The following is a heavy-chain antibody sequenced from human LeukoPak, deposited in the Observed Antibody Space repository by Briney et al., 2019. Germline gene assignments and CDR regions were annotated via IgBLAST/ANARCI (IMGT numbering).Heavy chain of an antibody. CDR1: GGSITSYY. Sequence: SETLSLTCTVSGGSITSYYWSWIRQPPGKGLEWIGYISKSGSTNYNSFLKSRVTISEDTSKNQFSLKLSSVTAADTAVYYCAKSNGYGLVDIWGQGTMVTVSS. CDR3: AKSNGYGLVDI. J-gene: IGHJ3*02. V-gene: IGHV4-59*01. D-gene: IGHD3-10*01. CDR2: ISKSGST.